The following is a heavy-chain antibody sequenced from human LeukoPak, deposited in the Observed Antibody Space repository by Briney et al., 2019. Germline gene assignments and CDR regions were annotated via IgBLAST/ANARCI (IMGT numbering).Heavy chain of an antibody. CDR1: GGTFSNYA. Sequence: SVKVSCKASGGTFSNYAISWVRQAPGQGLEWMGRIIPIFGTANYAQKFQGRVTITTDESTSTAYMELSSLRSEDTAVYYCASRSGFTSVFPFDYWGQGTLVTVSS. CDR2: IIPIFGTA. D-gene: IGHD3-10*01. J-gene: IGHJ4*02. CDR3: ASRSGFTSVFPFDY. V-gene: IGHV1-69*05.